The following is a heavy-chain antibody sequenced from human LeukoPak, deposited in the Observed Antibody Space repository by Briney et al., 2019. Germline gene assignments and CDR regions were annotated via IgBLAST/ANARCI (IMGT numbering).Heavy chain of an antibody. Sequence: SVKVSCKASGGTFSSYAISWVRQAPGQGLEWMGGIIPIFGTANYAQKFQGRVTITADESTSTAYMELSSLGSEDTAVYYCARDNFWSGEKYYYYGMDVWGQGTTVTVSS. CDR1: GGTFSSYA. CDR2: IIPIFGTA. D-gene: IGHD3-3*01. J-gene: IGHJ6*02. CDR3: ARDNFWSGEKYYYYGMDV. V-gene: IGHV1-69*13.